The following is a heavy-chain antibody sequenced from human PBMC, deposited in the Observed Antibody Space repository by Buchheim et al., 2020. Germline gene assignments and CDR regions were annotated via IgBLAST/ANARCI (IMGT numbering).Heavy chain of an antibody. CDR2: IWHEGSNK. CDR3: ARDLYNNGWYDY. V-gene: IGHV3-33*01. CDR1: GFTFSTCG. Sequence: QVQLAESGGGVVQPGRSLRLSCAASGFTFSTCGMHWVRQAPGKGLEWVAGIWHEGSNKYYADSVKGRFTIPRDNSHNILILQMNNLRAEDTAVYYCARDLYNNGWYDYWGQGTL. D-gene: IGHD6-19*01. J-gene: IGHJ4*02.